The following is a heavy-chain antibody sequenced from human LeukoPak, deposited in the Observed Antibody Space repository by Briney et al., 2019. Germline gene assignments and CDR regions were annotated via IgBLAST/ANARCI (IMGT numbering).Heavy chain of an antibody. Sequence: PGGSLRLSCAASGFTFSNYMMHWVRQAPGKGLEWVTVIANDGRDKKYADSVRGRFTISRDNSKNTVYLQMDSLRVEDMAVYYCAKDSKITSADYYFDYWGLGTLVTVSS. CDR3: AKDSKITSADYYFDY. CDR2: IANDGRDK. V-gene: IGHV3-30*04. D-gene: IGHD6-13*01. J-gene: IGHJ4*02. CDR1: GFTFSNYM.